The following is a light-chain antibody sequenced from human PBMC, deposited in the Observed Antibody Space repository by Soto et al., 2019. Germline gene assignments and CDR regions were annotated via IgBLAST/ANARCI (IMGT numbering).Light chain of an antibody. J-gene: IGKJ5*01. CDR1: QSVSNNF. V-gene: IGKV3-20*01. CDR3: QQYGSSRIT. Sequence: EIVLTQSPGTLSLSPGERATLSCRASQSVSNNFLAWYQHRPGQAPRLLIYGPSTRATGIPDRFSGSGSGTDFTLSISRLEPEDFALYYCQQYGSSRITFGQGTRLEIK. CDR2: GPS.